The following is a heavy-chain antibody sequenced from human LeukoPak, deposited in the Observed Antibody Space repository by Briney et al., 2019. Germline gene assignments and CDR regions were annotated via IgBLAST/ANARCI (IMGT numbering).Heavy chain of an antibody. V-gene: IGHV4-4*07. D-gene: IGHD3-10*01. CDR2: IYTSGST. J-gene: IGHJ4*02. CDR1: GGSISSYY. Sequence: SETLSLTCTVSGGSISSYYWSWIRQPAGKGLEWIGRIYTSGSTSYNPSLKSRVTMSVDTSKNQFSLKLTSVTAADTAVYYCARSYYYASGSHLDYWGQGTLVTVSS. CDR3: ARSYYYASGSHLDY.